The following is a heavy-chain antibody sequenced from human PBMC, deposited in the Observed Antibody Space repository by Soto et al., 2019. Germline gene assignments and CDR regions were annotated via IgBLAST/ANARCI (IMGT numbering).Heavy chain of an antibody. CDR1: VFTCSSYG. CDR2: ISYDGSNK. J-gene: IGHJ6*02. Sequence: GGSLRLSCAASVFTCSSYGMHWVRQAPGKGLEWVAVISYDGSNKYYADSVKGRFTISRDNSKNTLYPQMNSLRAEDTAVYYCAKDAEVTPWYYGMDVWGQGTTVTVSS. V-gene: IGHV3-30*18. CDR3: AKDAEVTPWYYGMDV. D-gene: IGHD2-21*02.